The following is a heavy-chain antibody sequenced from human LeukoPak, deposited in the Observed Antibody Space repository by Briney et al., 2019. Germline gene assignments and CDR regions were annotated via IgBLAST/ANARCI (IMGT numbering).Heavy chain of an antibody. Sequence: GASVKVSCKASGYTFTSYGISWVRQAPGQGLEWMGWINPNSGGTNYAQKFQGRVTMTRDTSISTAYMELSRLRSDDTAVYYCARVAIAAAGDYFDYWGQGTLVTVSS. CDR2: INPNSGGT. D-gene: IGHD6-13*01. J-gene: IGHJ4*02. V-gene: IGHV1-2*02. CDR3: ARVAIAAAGDYFDY. CDR1: GYTFTSYG.